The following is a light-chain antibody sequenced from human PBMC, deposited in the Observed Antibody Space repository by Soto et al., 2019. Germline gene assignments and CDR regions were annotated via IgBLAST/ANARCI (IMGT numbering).Light chain of an antibody. Sequence: QSVLTQSPSASASLGASVKLTCIRSSGHSSYAIAWHQQQPEKGPRYLMKLNSDGSHSKGDGIPDRFSGSSSGAERYLTTSGLQSEDEADYYSQTWGTGINWVFGGGTKLTVL. CDR2: LNSDGSH. J-gene: IGLJ3*02. CDR3: QTWGTGINWV. V-gene: IGLV4-69*01. CDR1: SGHSSYA.